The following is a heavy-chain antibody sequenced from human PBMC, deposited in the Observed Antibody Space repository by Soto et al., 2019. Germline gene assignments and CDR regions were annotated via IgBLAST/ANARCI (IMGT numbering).Heavy chain of an antibody. V-gene: IGHV4-34*01. CDR3: ARRVVPAAMRYFDY. D-gene: IGHD2-2*01. CDR1: GGSFSGYY. CDR2: INHSGST. J-gene: IGHJ4*02. Sequence: SETLSLTCAVYGGSFSGYYWSWIRQPPGKGLEWIGEINHSGSTNYNPSLKSRVTISVDTSKNQFSLKLSSVTAADTAVYYCARRVVPAAMRYFDYWGQGTLVTVS.